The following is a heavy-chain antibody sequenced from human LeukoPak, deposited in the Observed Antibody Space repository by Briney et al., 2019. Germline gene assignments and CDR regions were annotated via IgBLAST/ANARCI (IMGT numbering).Heavy chain of an antibody. D-gene: IGHD2-2*01. J-gene: IGHJ3*02. Sequence: ASVKVSCKASGYTFTSYYMHWVRQAPGQGLEWMGWINPNSGGTNYAQKFQGRVTMTRDTSISAAYVELSRLRSDDTAVYYCASLHCSSTSCLDAFDIWGQGTMVTVSS. V-gene: IGHV1-2*02. CDR1: GYTFTSYY. CDR2: INPNSGGT. CDR3: ASLHCSSTSCLDAFDI.